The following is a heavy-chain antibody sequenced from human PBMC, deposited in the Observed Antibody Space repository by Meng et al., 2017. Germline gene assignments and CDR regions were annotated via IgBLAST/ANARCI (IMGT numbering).Heavy chain of an antibody. V-gene: IGHV4-4*07. CDR2: IYTSGST. CDR1: GGSISSYY. Sequence: SETLSLTCTLSGGSISSYYWSWIRQPAGKGLEWIGRIYTSGSTNYNPSLKSRVPMSVDTSKNQFSLKLSSVTAADTAVYYCARDKSIAVAGTNWYFDLWGRGTLVTVSS. J-gene: IGHJ2*01. D-gene: IGHD6-19*01. CDR3: ARDKSIAVAGTNWYFDL.